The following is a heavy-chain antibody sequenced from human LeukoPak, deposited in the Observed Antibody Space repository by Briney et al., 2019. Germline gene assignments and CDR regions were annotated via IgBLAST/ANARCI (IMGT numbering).Heavy chain of an antibody. Sequence: GGSLRLSCEAPGFTFDAYGMSWVRQAPGKGLEWVSGINWNGDYTDYADSVKGRFTISRDNAKNSLHLQMNSLRAEDTAFYYCARTFYSHGWYVDYWGQGTLVTVSS. CDR2: INWNGDYT. D-gene: IGHD6-19*01. CDR3: ARTFYSHGWYVDY. V-gene: IGHV3-20*04. J-gene: IGHJ4*02. CDR1: GFTFDAYG.